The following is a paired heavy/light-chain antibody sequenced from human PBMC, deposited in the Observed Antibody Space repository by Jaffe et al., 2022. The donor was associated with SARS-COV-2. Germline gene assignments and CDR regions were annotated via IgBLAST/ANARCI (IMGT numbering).Light chain of an antibody. V-gene: IGLV2-11*01. CDR3: CSFTKTYV. J-gene: IGLJ1*01. Sequence: QSALTQPRSVSGSPGQSVTISCTGTSSDVSGYQYVSWYQQYPDKAPKLMIYDVSKRPSGVPDRFSGSKSGNTASLTISGLQAEDEADYYCCSFTKTYVFGTGTKVTVL. CDR1: SSDVSGYQY. CDR2: DVS.
Heavy chain of an antibody. V-gene: IGHV3-53*01. J-gene: IGHJ6*02. CDR2: IYSNGNT. CDR3: ARGEWSVGGVYYYYGLDV. Sequence: EVQLVESGGGFIQPGGSLRLACAASGLTVSTNYMNWVRQAPGKGLEWVSIIYSNGNTYYADSVEGRFTISRDNSKNTLFLQMNSVRVEDTAVYYCARGEWSVGGVYYYYGLDVWGQGTTVTVSS. CDR1: GLTVSTNY. D-gene: IGHD3-3*01.